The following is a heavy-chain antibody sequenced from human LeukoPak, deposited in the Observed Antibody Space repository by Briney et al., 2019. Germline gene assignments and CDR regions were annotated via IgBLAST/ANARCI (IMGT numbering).Heavy chain of an antibody. V-gene: IGHV4-39*07. D-gene: IGHD3-16*01. CDR2: MYYSGTT. Sequence: GSLRLSCAGSGFTFSSYWMNWVRQAPGKGLEWIGSMYYSGTTYYNPSLESRVTISVDTSKNQFSLRLTSLTAADTAVYYCARNSLGELNWFDPWGQGTLVTVSS. J-gene: IGHJ5*02. CDR1: GFTFSSYW. CDR3: ARNSLGELNWFDP.